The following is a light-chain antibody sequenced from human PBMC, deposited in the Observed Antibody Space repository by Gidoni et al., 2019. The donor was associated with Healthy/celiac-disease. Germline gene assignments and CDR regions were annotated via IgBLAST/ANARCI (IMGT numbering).Light chain of an antibody. Sequence: DIQLTQSPSFLSASVGDRVTITCRASQGSSSYLAWYQQKPGKAPKLLIYAASTLQSGVPSRFSGSGSGTEFTLTISSLQPEDFATYYCQQLNSYLSLTSGGGTKVEIK. CDR3: QQLNSYLSLT. CDR2: AAS. V-gene: IGKV1-9*01. J-gene: IGKJ4*01. CDR1: QGSSSY.